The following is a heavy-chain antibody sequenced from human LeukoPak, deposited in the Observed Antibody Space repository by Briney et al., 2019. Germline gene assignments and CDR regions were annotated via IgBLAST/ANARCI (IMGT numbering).Heavy chain of an antibody. CDR1: GGSISSGGSS. V-gene: IGHV4-30-2*01. J-gene: IGHJ4*02. CDR2: IYHSGST. CDR3: ARGVGWGSYFDY. Sequence: SETLSLTCAVSGGSISSGGSSWSWIRQPPGKGLEWIGYIYHSGSTYYNPSLKSRVTISVDRSKNQFSLKLSSVTAADTAVYYGARGVGWGSYFDYWGQGTLVTVSS. D-gene: IGHD3-16*01.